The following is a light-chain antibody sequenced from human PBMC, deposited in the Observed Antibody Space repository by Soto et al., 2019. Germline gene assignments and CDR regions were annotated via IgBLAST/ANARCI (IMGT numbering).Light chain of an antibody. J-gene: IGKJ2*01. Sequence: DIQMTQSPSTLSASVGDRVTITCRASQNIGRYLAWYQQKPGQAPKLLIYKASTLESGVPSRFSGSGSGTEFTLAINSLQPDDFATYFCQQYNSYLYAFGQGTKLEIK. CDR1: QNIGRY. CDR3: QQYNSYLYA. V-gene: IGKV1-5*03. CDR2: KAS.